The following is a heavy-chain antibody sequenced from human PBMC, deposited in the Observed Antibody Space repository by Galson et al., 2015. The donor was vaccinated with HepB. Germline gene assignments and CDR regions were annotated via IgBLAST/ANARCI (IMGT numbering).Heavy chain of an antibody. CDR2: ISSSSNTM. Sequence: SLRLSCAASGFTFSSHSMNWVRQAPGKGPEWVSYISSSSNTMYYSDSVKGRFTISRDNSKNTLYLQMNSLRAEDTAVYYCAREAVTGTGTGWLDYWGQGTLVTVSS. J-gene: IGHJ4*02. CDR3: AREAVTGTGTGWLDY. D-gene: IGHD5-18*01. CDR1: GFTFSSHS. V-gene: IGHV3-48*01.